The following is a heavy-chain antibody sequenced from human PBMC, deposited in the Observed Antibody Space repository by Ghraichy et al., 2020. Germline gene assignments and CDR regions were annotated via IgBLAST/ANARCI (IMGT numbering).Heavy chain of an antibody. V-gene: IGHV4-34*01. D-gene: IGHD1-26*01. CDR3: ARHMWVVGAPTNWFDP. J-gene: IGHJ5*02. CDR2: INHSGST. CDR1: GGSFSGYY. Sequence: SETLSLTCAVYGGSFSGYYWSWIRQPPGKGLEWIGEINHSGSTYNNPSLKSRVTIFVDTSKNQFSLKLNSVTAADTAVYYCARHMWVVGAPTNWFDPWGQGSLVTVSS.